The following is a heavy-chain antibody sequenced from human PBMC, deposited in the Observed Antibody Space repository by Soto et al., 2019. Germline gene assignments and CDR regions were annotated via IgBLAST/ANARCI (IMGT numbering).Heavy chain of an antibody. CDR3: ARDGEEDIVLVPAANYYYYGMDV. CDR1: GYTFTSYG. V-gene: IGHV1-18*01. J-gene: IGHJ6*02. Sequence: QVQLVQSGAEVKKPGASVKVSCKASGYTFTSYGISWVRQAPGQGLEWMGWISAYNGNTNYAQKLQGRVTMTTDTTTSTAYMELRGLRADDTAVYYCARDGEEDIVLVPAANYYYYGMDVWGQGTTVTVSS. CDR2: ISAYNGNT. D-gene: IGHD2-2*01.